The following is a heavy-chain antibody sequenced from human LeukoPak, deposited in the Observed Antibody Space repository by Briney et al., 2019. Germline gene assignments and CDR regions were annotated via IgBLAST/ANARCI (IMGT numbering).Heavy chain of an antibody. Sequence: SVKVSCKASGFTFTSSAVQWVRQARGQRLEWIGWIVVGSGNTNYAQKFQERVTITRDMSTSTAYMELSSLRSGDTAVYYCAAVPSYYDFWSGYYYGMDVWGQGTTVTVSS. CDR3: AAVPSYYDFWSGYYYGMDV. V-gene: IGHV1-58*01. J-gene: IGHJ6*02. CDR2: IVVGSGNT. CDR1: GFTFTSSA. D-gene: IGHD3-3*01.